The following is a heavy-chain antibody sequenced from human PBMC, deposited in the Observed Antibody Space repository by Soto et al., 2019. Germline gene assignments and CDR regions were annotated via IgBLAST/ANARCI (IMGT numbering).Heavy chain of an antibody. CDR2: ISYDGGDK. CDR3: ARGGGFCGADCYKGGIYY. V-gene: IGHV3-30-3*01. D-gene: IGHD2-21*02. Sequence: QVQLVESGGGVVQPGRSLRLSCAASGFTFSPYTMHWVRQTPGKGLEWVAVISYDGGDKYYADSVRGRFTISRDNSKNTLFLQMNNLRAEDTALYYCARGGGFCGADCYKGGIYYWGQGALVTVSS. CDR1: GFTFSPYT. J-gene: IGHJ4*02.